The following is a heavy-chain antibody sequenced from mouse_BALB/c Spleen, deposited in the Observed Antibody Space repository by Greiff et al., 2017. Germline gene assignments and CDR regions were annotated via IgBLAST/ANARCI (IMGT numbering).Heavy chain of an antibody. Sequence: EVKLMESGGGLVQPGGSRKLSCAASGFTFSSFGMHWVRQAPEKGLEWVAYISSGSSTIYYADTVKGRFTISRDNPKNTLFLQMTSLRSEDTAMYYCARGPSTVAPHWYFDVWGAGTTVTVSS. CDR1: GFTFSSFG. CDR2: ISSGSSTI. V-gene: IGHV5-17*02. D-gene: IGHD1-1*01. J-gene: IGHJ1*01. CDR3: ARGPSTVAPHWYFDV.